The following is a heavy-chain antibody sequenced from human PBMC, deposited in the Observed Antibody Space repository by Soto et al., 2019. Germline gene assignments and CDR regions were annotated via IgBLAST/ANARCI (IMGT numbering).Heavy chain of an antibody. Sequence: EVQLGESVGDLVQPGGSLRLSCAASGFTFSGYWMSWVRQAPGKGLEWVANINKDGSEKYYVDSVRGRFTISRDNAKNSLYLQINSLRAEDAAVYYCARDKGPGPTAEFDSWGLGTLVTVSA. D-gene: IGHD2-21*02. CDR1: GFTFSGYW. CDR3: ARDKGPGPTAEFDS. CDR2: INKDGSEK. V-gene: IGHV3-7*01. J-gene: IGHJ4*02.